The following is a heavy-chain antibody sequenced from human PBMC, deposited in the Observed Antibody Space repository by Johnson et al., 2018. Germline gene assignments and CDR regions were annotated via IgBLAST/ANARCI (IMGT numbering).Heavy chain of an antibody. J-gene: IGHJ3*01. D-gene: IGHD3-3*01. CDR2: VAYDGGNK. CDR1: GFTFSTYA. V-gene: IGHV3-30-3*02. CDR3: AQASWSGLRDHVFGV. Sequence: QVQLVESGGGVVQXGRSMRLSCAASGFTFSTYAMHWVRQAPGKGLEWVAVVAYDGGNKYLADSVKGRFPIPRDNSKNTMFLQMNSLRTEDTAVYYFAQASWSGLRDHVFGVWGQGTMVTVSS.